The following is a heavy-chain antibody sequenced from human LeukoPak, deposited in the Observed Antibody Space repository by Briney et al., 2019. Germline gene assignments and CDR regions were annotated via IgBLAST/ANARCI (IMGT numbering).Heavy chain of an antibody. CDR3: ARIQYASHYSSSWSDYYYYGMDV. CDR2: IIPIFGIA. Sequence: ASVKVSCKASRGTFSSYAISWVRQAPGQGLEWMGRIIPIFGIANYAQKFQGRVTITADKSTSTAYMELSSLRSEDTAVYYCARIQYASHYSSSWSDYYYYGMDVWGQGTTVTVSS. D-gene: IGHD6-13*01. V-gene: IGHV1-69*04. CDR1: RGTFSSYA. J-gene: IGHJ6*02.